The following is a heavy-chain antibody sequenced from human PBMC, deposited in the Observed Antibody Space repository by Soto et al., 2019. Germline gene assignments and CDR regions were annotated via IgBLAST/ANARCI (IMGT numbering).Heavy chain of an antibody. Sequence: ASVKVSCKASGYTFPTYGFSWVRQAPGQGVEWMGWINPNNGQTRYAKNFQGRVAMTTDTSTSTAYMELRSLRSDDTAVYYCAGDIPWVCGGGSCSPNEDNYNMDVCGQGTLVTVSS. CDR2: INPNNGQT. V-gene: IGHV1-18*01. CDR3: AGDIPWVCGGGSCSPNEDNYNMDV. J-gene: IGHJ4*02. D-gene: IGHD2-21*02. CDR1: GYTFPTYG.